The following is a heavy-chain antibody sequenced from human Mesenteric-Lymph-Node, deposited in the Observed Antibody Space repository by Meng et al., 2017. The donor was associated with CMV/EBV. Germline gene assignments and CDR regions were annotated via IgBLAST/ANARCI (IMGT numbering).Heavy chain of an antibody. J-gene: IGHJ5*02. Sequence: SETLSLTCTVSGGSISSYYWSWIRQPPGKGLEWIGYIYYSGSTNYNPSLKSRVTISVDTSKNQFSLKLSSVTAADTAVYYCARVQVPIFGWFDPWGQGTLVTVSS. D-gene: IGHD3-3*01. V-gene: IGHV4-59*08. CDR3: ARVQVPIFGWFDP. CDR2: IYYSGST. CDR1: GGSISSYY.